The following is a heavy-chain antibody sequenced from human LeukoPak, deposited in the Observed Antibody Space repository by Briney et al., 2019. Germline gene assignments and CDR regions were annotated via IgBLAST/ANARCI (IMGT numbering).Heavy chain of an antibody. D-gene: IGHD5-24*01. J-gene: IGHJ3*02. CDR1: GYTFTNYY. CDR2: INPGGDNT. Sequence: ASVKVSCKASGYTFTNYYIHWVRQAPGQGLEWMGLINPGGDNTNYAQNFQGRVTMTRDTSASTVYMELSSLRSEDTAIYYCARIRDGYNDAYDIWGQGTVVTGPS. CDR3: ARIRDGYNDAYDI. V-gene: IGHV1-46*01.